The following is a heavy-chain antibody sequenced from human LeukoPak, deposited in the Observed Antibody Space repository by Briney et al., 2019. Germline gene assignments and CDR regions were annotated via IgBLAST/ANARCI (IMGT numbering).Heavy chain of an antibody. CDR2: MHYSGNT. V-gene: IGHV4-39*01. CDR3: ARQKTGTTRNGVVPAPHFDY. D-gene: IGHD2-2*01. J-gene: IGHJ4*02. CDR1: GGSISSSDYY. Sequence: PSETLSLTCTISGGSISSSDYYWGWIRQPPGKGLEWIGSMHYSGNTYYNPSRKSRVTISVDTSKNQFSLKLRSVTAADTAVYYCARQKTGTTRNGVVPAPHFDYWGQGTLVTVSS.